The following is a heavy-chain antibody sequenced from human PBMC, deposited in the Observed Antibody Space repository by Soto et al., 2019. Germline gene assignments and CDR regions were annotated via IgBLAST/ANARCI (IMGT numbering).Heavy chain of an antibody. CDR2: IYYRGST. CDR1: GGSISSYY. V-gene: IGHV4-59*01. CDR3: ARFNWYFDL. Sequence: QVQLQESGPGLVKPSETLSLTCTVSGGSISSYYWSWIRQPPGKGLEWIGYIYYRGSTNYNPSLKSRRTISVDTSKNQFSLKLRSVTAADTAMYYCARFNWYFDLWGRGTLVTVSS. J-gene: IGHJ2*01.